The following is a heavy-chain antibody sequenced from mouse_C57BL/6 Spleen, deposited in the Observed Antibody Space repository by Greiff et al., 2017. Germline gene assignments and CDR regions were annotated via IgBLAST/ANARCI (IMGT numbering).Heavy chain of an antibody. Sequence: EVQLVESGPGLVKPSQSLSLTCSVTGYSITSGYYWNWIRQFPGNKLEWMGYISYDGSNNYNPSLKNRISITRDTSKNQFFLKLNSVTTEDTATYYCASGSSYGDYWGQGTSVTVSS. CDR1: GYSITSGYY. CDR3: ASGSSYGDY. D-gene: IGHD1-1*01. CDR2: ISYDGSN. V-gene: IGHV3-6*01. J-gene: IGHJ4*01.